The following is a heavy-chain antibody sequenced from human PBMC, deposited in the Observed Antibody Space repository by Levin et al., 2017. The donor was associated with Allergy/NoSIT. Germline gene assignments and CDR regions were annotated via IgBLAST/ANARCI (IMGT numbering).Heavy chain of an antibody. Sequence: AASVKVSCAASGFDFSISAMAWVRQAPGEGLEWVSTISNGGHSTYYADSVRGRFTISRDNSKRTIYLQMSSLRDGDTAFYFCARQYSGYDHFDYWGQGALVAVSS. V-gene: IGHV3-23*01. CDR2: ISNGGHST. CDR1: GFDFSISA. CDR3: ARQYSGYDHFDY. J-gene: IGHJ4*02. D-gene: IGHD5-12*01.